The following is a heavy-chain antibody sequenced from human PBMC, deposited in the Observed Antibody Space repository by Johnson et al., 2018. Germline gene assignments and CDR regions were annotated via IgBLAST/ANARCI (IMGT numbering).Heavy chain of an antibody. CDR3: AIEVVTATSRYYSGMDV. J-gene: IGHJ6*02. D-gene: IGHD2-21*02. CDR1: GYTFTMYY. Sequence: QVQLVQSGAEVKKPGASVKVSCWASGYTFTMYYMHWVRQAPGQGLEWMGIINPRGGSTTYAQKFRGRVTMPRDTSTSTVYMELSSLGSEDTAVYYCAIEVVTATSRYYSGMDVWGQGTTVTVSS. CDR2: INPRGGST. V-gene: IGHV1-46*01.